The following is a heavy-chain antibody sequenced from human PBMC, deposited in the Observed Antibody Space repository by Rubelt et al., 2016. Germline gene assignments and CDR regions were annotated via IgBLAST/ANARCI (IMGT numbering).Heavy chain of an antibody. V-gene: IGHV3-23*01. J-gene: IGHJ4*02. D-gene: IGHD3-9*01. Sequence: AASGFTFSSYWMNWVRQAPGKGLEWVSAISGSGGSTYYADSVKGRFTISRDNSKNTLYLQMNSLRAEDTAVYYCAKDGALLYFDLLGWDYWGQGTLVAVSS. CDR2: ISGSGGST. CDR3: AKDGALLYFDLLGWDY. CDR1: GFTFSSYW.